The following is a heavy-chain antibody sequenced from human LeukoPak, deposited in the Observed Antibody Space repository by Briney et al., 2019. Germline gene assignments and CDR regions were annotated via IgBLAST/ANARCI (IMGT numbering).Heavy chain of an antibody. CDR2: ITWNSASV. CDR3: ARDSWPYYYDGAPGGNV. CDR1: GFTFENYG. J-gene: IGHJ6*02. V-gene: IGHV3-9*01. Sequence: PGGSLRLSCVVSGFTFENYGMHWVRQGPGKGLEWVSGITWNSASVGYADPVKGRFTISRDNAKNFLYLQMNSLRVEDTASYYCARDSWPYYYDGAPGGNVWGQGTRVTVSS. D-gene: IGHD3-22*01.